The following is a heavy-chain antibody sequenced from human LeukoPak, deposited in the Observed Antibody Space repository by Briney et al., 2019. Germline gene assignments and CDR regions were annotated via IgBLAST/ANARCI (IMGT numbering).Heavy chain of an antibody. CDR3: VRWDTAMVISSSFFGY. D-gene: IGHD5-18*01. CDR1: GYTFTGYY. J-gene: IGHJ4*02. Sequence: ASVKVSCEASGYTFTGYYMHWVRQAPGQGLEWMGWINPNSGGTNYAQKFQGRVTMTRDTSISTAYMELSRLRSDDTAVYYCVRWDTAMVISSSFFGYWGQGTLVTVSS. CDR2: INPNSGGT. V-gene: IGHV1-2*02.